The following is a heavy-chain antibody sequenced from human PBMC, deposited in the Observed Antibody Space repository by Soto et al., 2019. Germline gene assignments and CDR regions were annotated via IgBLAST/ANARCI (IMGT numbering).Heavy chain of an antibody. CDR3: ARGYYGSGSYYDTFDY. CDR2: INAGNGNT. V-gene: IGHV1-3*01. D-gene: IGHD3-10*01. CDR1: GYTFTNYA. J-gene: IGHJ4*02. Sequence: ASVKVSCKASGYTFTNYAMHWVRQAPGQRLEWMGWINAGNGNTKYSQKFQGRVTITRDTSASTAYMELSSLRSEDTAVYYCARGYYGSGSYYDTFDYWGQGTLVTVSS.